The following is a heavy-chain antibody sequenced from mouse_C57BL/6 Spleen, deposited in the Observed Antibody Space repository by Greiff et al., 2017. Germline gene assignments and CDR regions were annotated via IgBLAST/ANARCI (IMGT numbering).Heavy chain of an antibody. CDR2: IYPGDGDT. V-gene: IGHV1-82*01. J-gene: IGHJ2*01. CDR3: ARLSITTVVSYYFDY. CDR1: GYAFSSSW. Sequence: QVQLKESGPELVKPGASVKISCKASGYAFSSSWMNWVKQRPGKGLEWIGRIYPGDGDTNYNGKFKGKATLTADKSSSTAYMQLSSLTSEDSAVYFCARLSITTVVSYYFDYWGQGTTLTVSS. D-gene: IGHD1-1*01.